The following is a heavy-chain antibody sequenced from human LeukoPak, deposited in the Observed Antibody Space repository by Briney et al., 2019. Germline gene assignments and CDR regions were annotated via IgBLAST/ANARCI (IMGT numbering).Heavy chain of an antibody. CDR3: ARTVAGAYYYYYYMDV. Sequence: GGSLRLSCAASGFTFSDYYMSWIRWAPGKGLEWVSYISSSGSTIYYADSVKGRFTISRDNAKNSLYLQMNSLRAEDTAVYYCARTVAGAYYYYYYMDVWGKGTTVTVSS. J-gene: IGHJ6*03. CDR1: GFTFSDYY. D-gene: IGHD6-19*01. V-gene: IGHV3-11*04. CDR2: ISSSGSTI.